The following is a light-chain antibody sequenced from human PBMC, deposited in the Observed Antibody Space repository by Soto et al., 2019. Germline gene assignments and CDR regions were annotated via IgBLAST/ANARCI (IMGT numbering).Light chain of an antibody. CDR3: QQYNNWPTLT. J-gene: IGKJ4*01. V-gene: IGKV3-15*01. CDR2: GAS. CDR1: QSVSSN. Sequence: EIVMTQSPVTLSASPGERATLSCRASQSVSSNLAWYQQKPGQAPRLLIYGASTRATGIPARFSGSGSGTEFTLTISSLQSEDFAVYYCQQYNNWPTLTFGGGTKVDIK.